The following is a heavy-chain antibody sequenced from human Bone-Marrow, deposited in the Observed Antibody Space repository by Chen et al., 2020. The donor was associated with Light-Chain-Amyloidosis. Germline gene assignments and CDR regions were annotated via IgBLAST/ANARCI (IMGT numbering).Heavy chain of an antibody. CDR3: ARADVDSSGYYYYY. Sequence: QVQLVQSGAEVKKPGASVKVSCKASGYTFTSYDINWVRQATGQGLEWMGWMNPNNGNTGDAQKFQGRVTMTRNTSISTAYMELSSLRSEDTAVYYCARADVDSSGYYYYYWGQGTLVTVSS. J-gene: IGHJ4*02. D-gene: IGHD3-22*01. CDR2: MNPNNGNT. V-gene: IGHV1-8*01. CDR1: GYTFTSYD.